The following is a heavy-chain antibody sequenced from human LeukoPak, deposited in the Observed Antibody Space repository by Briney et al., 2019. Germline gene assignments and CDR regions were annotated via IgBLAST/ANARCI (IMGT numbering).Heavy chain of an antibody. Sequence: SETLSLTCVVYGGSFSGYYWSCIRQPPGKGLEWIGEINHSGSTNYNPSLKSRVTVSVDTSKNQFSLKLSSVTAADTAVHYCAFTTGNYYLDSWGQGTLVTVSS. CDR1: GGSFSGYY. J-gene: IGHJ4*02. CDR3: AFTTGNYYLDS. CDR2: INHSGST. D-gene: IGHD1-26*01. V-gene: IGHV4-34*01.